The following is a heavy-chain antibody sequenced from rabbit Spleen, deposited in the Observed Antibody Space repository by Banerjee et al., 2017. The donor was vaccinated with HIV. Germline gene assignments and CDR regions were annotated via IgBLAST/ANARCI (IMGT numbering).Heavy chain of an antibody. D-gene: IGHD1-1*01. V-gene: IGHV1S40*01. Sequence: QSLEESGGDLVKPGASLTLTCIASGVSFSGSYYMCWVRQAPGKGLEWIACIYAGRTGSTYYASWAKGRFTISKTSSTTVTLQMTSLTAADTATYFCARDSATSFSSYGMDLWGPG. J-gene: IGHJ6*01. CDR3: ARDSATSFSSYGMDL. CDR1: GVSFSGSYY. CDR2: IYAGRTGST.